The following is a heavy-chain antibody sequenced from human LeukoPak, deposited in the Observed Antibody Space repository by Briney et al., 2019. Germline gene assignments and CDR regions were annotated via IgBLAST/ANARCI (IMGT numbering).Heavy chain of an antibody. CDR2: ISPSGGST. D-gene: IGHD3-9*01. J-gene: IGHJ4*02. V-gene: IGHV1-46*01. Sequence: APVKVSCKASGYTFSDHYLHWVRQAPGQGLEWMGIISPSGGSTTYAQKFQGRVTMTWDTSTSTVYMELTSLRSEDTAVYYCARGLRYFDWTQYYLDYWGQGILVTDSS. CDR1: GYTFSDHY. CDR3: ARGLRYFDWTQYYLDY.